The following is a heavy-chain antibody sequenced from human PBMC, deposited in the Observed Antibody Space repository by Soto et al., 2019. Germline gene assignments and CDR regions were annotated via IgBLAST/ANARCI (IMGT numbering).Heavy chain of an antibody. CDR1: GFSFNSYG. CDR3: AREGRSGYTFGEYSYFGMDV. V-gene: IGHV3-33*01. D-gene: IGHD5-18*01. Sequence: QVQLVESGGGVVQPGRSLKLSCAATGFSFNSYGIHWVRQAPGKGLEWVAVVWYDGSNKYYADSVKGRFTISSDNSKNTLYLQMNSLRAEDTAVYYCAREGRSGYTFGEYSYFGMDVWGQGTTVTVSS. CDR2: VWYDGSNK. J-gene: IGHJ6*02.